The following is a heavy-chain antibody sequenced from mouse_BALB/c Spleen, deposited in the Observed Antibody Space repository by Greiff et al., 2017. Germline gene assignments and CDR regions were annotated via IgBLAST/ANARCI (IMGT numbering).Heavy chain of an antibody. J-gene: IGHJ2*01. CDR3: ARRGCITTVVEGYFDY. CDR1: GFNIKDTY. D-gene: IGHD1-1*01. CDR2: IDPANGNT. V-gene: IGHV14-3*02. Sequence: VQLQQSGAELVKPGASVKLSCTASGFNIKDTYMHWVKQRPEQGLEWIGRIDPANGNTKYDPKFQGKATITADTSSNTAYLQLSSLTSEDTAVYYCARRGCITTVVEGYFDYWGQGTTLTVSS.